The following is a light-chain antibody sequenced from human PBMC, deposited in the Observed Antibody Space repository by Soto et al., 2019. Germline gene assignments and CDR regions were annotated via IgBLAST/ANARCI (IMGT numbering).Light chain of an antibody. CDR3: QQYYSTPHT. Sequence: DIVMTQSPDSLAVSLGERATINCKSSQSVLYSSNNKNYLAWYQQKPGQPPKLLIYWASTRASGVPDRFSGSGSGTYFTLTISSLQAEDVAVYYCQQYYSTPHTFGPGTKVDIK. CDR2: WAS. CDR1: QSVLYSSNNKNY. J-gene: IGKJ3*01. V-gene: IGKV4-1*01.